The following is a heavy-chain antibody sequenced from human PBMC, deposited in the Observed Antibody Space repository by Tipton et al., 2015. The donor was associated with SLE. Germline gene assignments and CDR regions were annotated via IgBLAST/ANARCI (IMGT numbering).Heavy chain of an antibody. V-gene: IGHV4-59*01. CDR3: ARAQPYTGTPVSNYFDF. CDR1: GGSISSYY. Sequence: TLSLTCTVSGGSISSYYWGWIRQPPGKGLEWIGYIYYDGTANHNPSLQSRVTLSVDTSKNQFSLILRSVTAADTARYFCARAQPYTGTPVSNYFDFWGQGALVNVSS. J-gene: IGHJ4*02. D-gene: IGHD1-26*01. CDR2: IYYDGTA.